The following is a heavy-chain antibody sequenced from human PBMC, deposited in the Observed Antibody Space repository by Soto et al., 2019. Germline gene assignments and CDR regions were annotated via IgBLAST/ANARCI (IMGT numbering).Heavy chain of an antibody. D-gene: IGHD3-3*01. J-gene: IGHJ4*02. Sequence: PSETLSLTCTVSGGSISSCSYYWGWIRQPPGKGLEWIGSIYYSGSTYYNPSLKSRVTISVDTSKNQFSLKLSSVTAADTAVYYCARHTDWYYANRYDYWGQGTLVTVSS. CDR1: GGSISSCSYY. CDR3: ARHTDWYYANRYDY. CDR2: IYYSGST. V-gene: IGHV4-39*01.